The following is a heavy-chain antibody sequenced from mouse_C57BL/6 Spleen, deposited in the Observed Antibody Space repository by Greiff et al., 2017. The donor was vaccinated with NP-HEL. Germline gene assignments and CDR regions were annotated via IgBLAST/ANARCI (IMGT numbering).Heavy chain of an antibody. CDR2: IWRGGST. CDR1: GFSLTSYG. Sequence: QVQLQQSGPGLVQPSQSLSITCTVSGFSLTSYGVHWVRQSPGKGLEWLGVIWRGGSTDYNAAFITRLSISKDNSKSQVFFKMNSLQADDAAIYYCARRGIYWGFAYWGQGTLVTVSA. V-gene: IGHV2-2*01. D-gene: IGHD1-1*01. CDR3: ARRGIYWGFAY. J-gene: IGHJ3*01.